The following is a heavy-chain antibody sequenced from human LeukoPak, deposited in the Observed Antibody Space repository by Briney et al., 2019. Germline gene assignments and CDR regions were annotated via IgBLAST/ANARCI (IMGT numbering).Heavy chain of an antibody. CDR3: TIWGSGSYSDPAFDY. CDR1: GYTFTSYG. Sequence: GASVKVSCKASGYTFTSYGISWVRQAPGQGLEWMGWISAYNGNTNYAQKFQGRVTMTEDTSTDTAYMELSSLRSEDTALYYCTIWGSGSYSDPAFDYWGQGTLVTVSS. V-gene: IGHV1-18*01. CDR2: ISAYNGNT. J-gene: IGHJ4*02. D-gene: IGHD1-26*01.